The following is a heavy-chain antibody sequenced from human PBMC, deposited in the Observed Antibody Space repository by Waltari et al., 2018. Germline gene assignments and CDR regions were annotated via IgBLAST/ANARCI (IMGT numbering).Heavy chain of an antibody. J-gene: IGHJ5*02. Sequence: EVQLVESGGGLVQPGGSLRLSCAASGFMFSSYWMGWVRQAPGKGLEWVANIKQDGSEKKDVDSVKGRFTISRDNAKNSLYLQMNSLRVDDTAVYYCTKSPAPWGQGTLVTVSS. V-gene: IGHV3-7*01. CDR3: TKSPAP. CDR1: GFMFSSYW. CDR2: IKQDGSEK. D-gene: IGHD2-2*01.